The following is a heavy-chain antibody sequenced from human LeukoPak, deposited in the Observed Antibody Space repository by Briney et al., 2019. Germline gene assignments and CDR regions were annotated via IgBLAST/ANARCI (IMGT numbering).Heavy chain of an antibody. J-gene: IGHJ4*02. D-gene: IGHD2-15*01. CDR3: ARYYRLDY. CDR2: IRYDGSKK. Sequence: PGGSLRLSCAASGFTFSAYGMHWVRQAPGKGLEWVAFIRYDGSKKYYADSVKGRFTISRDNSKNTLYLQMNSLRADDTAVYYCARYYRLDYWGQGTLVTVSS. CDR1: GFTFSAYG. V-gene: IGHV3-30*02.